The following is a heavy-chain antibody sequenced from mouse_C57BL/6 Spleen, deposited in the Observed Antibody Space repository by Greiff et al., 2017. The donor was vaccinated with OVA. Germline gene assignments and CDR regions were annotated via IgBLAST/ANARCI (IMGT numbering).Heavy chain of an antibody. D-gene: IGHD2-5*01. V-gene: IGHV1-80*01. CDR3: ARGGLGYSNYYFDY. Sequence: VQLQQSGAELVKPGASVKISCKASGYAFSSYWMNWVKQRPGKGLEWIGQIYPGDGDTNYNGKFKGKATLTADKSSSTAYMQLSSLTSEDSAVYFCARGGLGYSNYYFDYWGQGTTLTVSS. CDR1: GYAFSSYW. J-gene: IGHJ2*01. CDR2: IYPGDGDT.